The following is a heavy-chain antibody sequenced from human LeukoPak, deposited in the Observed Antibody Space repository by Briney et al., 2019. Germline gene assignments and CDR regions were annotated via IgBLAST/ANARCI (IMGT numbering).Heavy chain of an antibody. CDR2: IKQDGSEK. J-gene: IGHJ6*03. CDR3: ARDFSPRTVVPAAHYYYYYMDV. V-gene: IGHV3-7*01. D-gene: IGHD2-2*01. Sequence: GGSLRLSCAASGFTFSSYWMSWVRQAPGKGLEWVANIKQDGSEKYYVDSVKGRFTISRDNAKNSLYLQMNSLRAEDTAVYYCARDFSPRTVVPAAHYYYYYMDVWGKGTTVTVSS. CDR1: GFTFSSYW.